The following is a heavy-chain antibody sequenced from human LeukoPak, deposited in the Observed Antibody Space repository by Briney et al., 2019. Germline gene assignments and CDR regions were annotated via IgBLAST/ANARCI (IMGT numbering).Heavy chain of an antibody. D-gene: IGHD3-9*01. CDR1: GGSISSYY. J-gene: IGHJ6*03. V-gene: IGHV4-59*01. Sequence: PSETLSLTCTVSGGSISSYYWSWIRQPPGKGLEWIGYIYYSGSTNYNPSLKSRVTISVDTSKNQFSLKLSSVTAADTAVYYCARERTNYDILTGYNYYYMDVWGKGTTVTVSS. CDR2: IYYSGST. CDR3: ARERTNYDILTGYNYYYMDV.